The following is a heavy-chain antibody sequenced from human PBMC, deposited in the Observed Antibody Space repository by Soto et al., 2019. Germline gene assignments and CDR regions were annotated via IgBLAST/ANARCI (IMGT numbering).Heavy chain of an antibody. J-gene: IGHJ4*02. Sequence: GASVKVSCKASGGTFSSYTISWVRQAPGQGLEWMGRIIPILGIANYAQKFQGRVTITADKSTSTAYMELSSLRSVDTAVYYCARDLGRGYSGYDLLDYWGQGTLVTVSS. V-gene: IGHV1-69*04. D-gene: IGHD5-12*01. CDR1: GGTFSSYT. CDR2: IIPILGIA. CDR3: ARDLGRGYSGYDLLDY.